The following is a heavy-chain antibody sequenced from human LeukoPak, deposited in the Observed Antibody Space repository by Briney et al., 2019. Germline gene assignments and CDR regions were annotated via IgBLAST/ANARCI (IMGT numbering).Heavy chain of an antibody. CDR3: ARDEEVAATDDAFDT. D-gene: IGHD2-15*01. V-gene: IGHV1-3*01. CDR1: GYTFTSYA. Sequence: ASVKVSCKASGYTFTSYAMHWVRQAPGQRLEWMGWINAGNGNTKYSQKFQGRVTMTTDTSTSTAYMELRSLRSDDTAVYYCARDEEVAATDDAFDTWGQGAMVTVSS. J-gene: IGHJ3*02. CDR2: INAGNGNT.